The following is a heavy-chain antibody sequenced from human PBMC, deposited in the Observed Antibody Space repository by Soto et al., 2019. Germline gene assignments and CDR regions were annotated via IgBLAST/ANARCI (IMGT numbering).Heavy chain of an antibody. Sequence: PSETLSLPCAVSGVSISSGNWWTWVRQTPQSGLEYIGEIFHDGTANYYRSFDGRVATSVDAPTNQFSPNLTSVTAADTAIYFCARRVYDTRLNYMYCKFWGQGALVTVSS. CDR2: IFHDGTA. J-gene: IGHJ4*02. D-gene: IGHD2-8*01. V-gene: IGHV4-4*02. CDR1: GVSISSGNW. CDR3: ARRVYDTRLNYMYCKF.